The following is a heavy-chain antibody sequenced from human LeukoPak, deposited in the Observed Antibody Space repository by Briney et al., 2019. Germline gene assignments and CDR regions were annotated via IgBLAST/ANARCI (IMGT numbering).Heavy chain of an antibody. CDR2: IIPIFGTA. D-gene: IGHD4-17*01. Sequence: SVKVSCKASGGTFSSYAISWVRQAPGQGLEWMGGIIPIFGTANYAQKFQGRVTITADESTSTAYMELSSLRSEDTAVYYCARDRMTTVTTNWFDPWGQGTLVTVSS. V-gene: IGHV1-69*13. CDR1: GGTFSSYA. CDR3: ARDRMTTVTTNWFDP. J-gene: IGHJ5*02.